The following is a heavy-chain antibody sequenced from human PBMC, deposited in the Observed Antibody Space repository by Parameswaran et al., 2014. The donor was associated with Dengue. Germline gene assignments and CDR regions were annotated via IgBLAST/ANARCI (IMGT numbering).Heavy chain of an antibody. D-gene: IGHD6-13*01. CDR3: TTGVAAAAN. J-gene: IGHJ6*02. V-gene: IGHV3-15*01. Sequence: RWIRQPPGKGLEWIARIKSKTDGGTTDYAAPVQGRFTISRDDSKTTLYLQMNNLKTEDTAVYYCTTGVAAAANWGQGTTVTVSS. CDR2: IKSKTDGGTT.